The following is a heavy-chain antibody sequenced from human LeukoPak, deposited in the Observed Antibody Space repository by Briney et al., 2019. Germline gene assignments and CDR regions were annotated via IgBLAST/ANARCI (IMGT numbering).Heavy chain of an antibody. Sequence: GGSLRLSCGASGFTFSTYAMNWVRQAPGKGLEWVSSISGGGDNTHYADSVKGRFTISRDNSKNTLYLQMNSLRADDTAVNHCAKGLTASCYSAFEYWGQGNLVTVS. D-gene: IGHD2-15*01. CDR1: GFTFSTYA. V-gene: IGHV3-23*01. CDR2: ISGGGDNT. CDR3: AKGLTASCYSAFEY. J-gene: IGHJ4*02.